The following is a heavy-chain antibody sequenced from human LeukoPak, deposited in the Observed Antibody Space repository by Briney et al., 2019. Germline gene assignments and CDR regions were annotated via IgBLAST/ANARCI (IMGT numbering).Heavy chain of an antibody. V-gene: IGHV3-20*04. J-gene: IGHJ4*02. CDR3: ARPRDLCSSSSCPSFDY. CDR2: INWNNGKT. CDR1: GSTFDDYG. Sequence: GGSLRLSCAASGSTFDDYGMSWVRQVPGKGLEWVAGINWNNGKTNCADSVKGRFTITRDNAKNSLYLQMNSLRDEDTALYYCARPRDLCSSSSCPSFDYWGQGTLVTVSS. D-gene: IGHD2-15*01.